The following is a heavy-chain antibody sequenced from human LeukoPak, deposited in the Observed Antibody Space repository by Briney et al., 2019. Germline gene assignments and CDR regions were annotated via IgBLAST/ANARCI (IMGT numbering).Heavy chain of an antibody. J-gene: IGHJ6*02. CDR3: ARLSYSDYYGMDV. D-gene: IGHD2-21*01. CDR2: IYYSGST. V-gene: IGHV4-59*08. Sequence: SETLSLTCTVSGGSISSYYWSWIRQPPGKGLEWIGYIYYSGSTNYNPSLKSRVTISVDTSKNQFSLKLSSVTAADTAVYYCARLSYSDYYGMDVWGQGTTVTVSS. CDR1: GGSISSYY.